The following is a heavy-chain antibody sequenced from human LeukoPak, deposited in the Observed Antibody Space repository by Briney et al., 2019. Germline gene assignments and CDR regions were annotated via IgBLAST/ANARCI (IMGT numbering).Heavy chain of an antibody. D-gene: IGHD5-12*01. J-gene: IGHJ4*02. CDR3: ARVSDAFDYFFDS. CDR2: VSRSSRFI. Sequence: KPGGSLRLSCAASGFAFSTYSMNWVRQAPGKGLEWVSSVSRSSRFIFYADSVQGRFTISRDDAKDSLFLQMNSLRAEDTAVYYCARVSDAFDYFFDSWGQGTLVTVSS. V-gene: IGHV3-21*01. CDR1: GFAFSTYS.